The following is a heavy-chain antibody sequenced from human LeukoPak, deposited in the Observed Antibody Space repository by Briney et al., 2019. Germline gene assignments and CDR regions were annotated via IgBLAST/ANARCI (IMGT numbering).Heavy chain of an antibody. D-gene: IGHD4-17*01. CDR3: ARDKVDYGDYEHAFDI. Sequence: GGSLRLSCAASGFIFSSYSMNWVCQAPGKGLEWVSSISSSSSYIYYADSVKGRFTISRDNAKNSLYLQMNSLRAEDTAVYYCARDKVDYGDYEHAFDIWGQGTMVTVSS. CDR1: GFIFSSYS. V-gene: IGHV3-21*01. J-gene: IGHJ3*02. CDR2: ISSSSSYI.